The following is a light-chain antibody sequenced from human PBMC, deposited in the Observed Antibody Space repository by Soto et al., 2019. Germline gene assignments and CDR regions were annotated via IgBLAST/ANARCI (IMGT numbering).Light chain of an antibody. J-gene: IGLJ3*02. Sequence: QSVLTQSSSASASLGSSVKLTCTLSSGHSSYIIAWHQQQPGKAPRYLMNLEGSGSYNKGSGVPDRFSGSSSGADRYLAISNLQSEDEADYYCETWDRNTRVFGGGTKVTVL. CDR2: LEGSGSY. CDR1: SGHSSYI. V-gene: IGLV4-60*03. CDR3: ETWDRNTRV.